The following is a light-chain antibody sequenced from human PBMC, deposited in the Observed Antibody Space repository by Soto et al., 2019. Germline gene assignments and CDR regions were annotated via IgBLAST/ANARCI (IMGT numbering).Light chain of an antibody. Sequence: EIVLTQSPGTLSLSPGERATLSCRASQSVSSSYLARYQQKPGQAPRLLIYGASSRATGIPDRFSGSGSGIDFTPTISRLEPEDFAVSYCQQYGSSPGLTFGGGIKVEIK. CDR2: GAS. CDR3: QQYGSSPGLT. J-gene: IGKJ4*01. CDR1: QSVSSSY. V-gene: IGKV3-20*01.